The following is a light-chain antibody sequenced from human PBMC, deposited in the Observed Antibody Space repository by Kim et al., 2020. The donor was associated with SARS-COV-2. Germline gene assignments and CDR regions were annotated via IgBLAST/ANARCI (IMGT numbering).Light chain of an antibody. CDR2: LAS. J-gene: IGKJ2*01. V-gene: IGKV1-5*03. Sequence: SASVEDRVTITCRASQTISTWLAWYPQKPGKAPNLLIYLASTLESGVPSRFIGSGSGTEFTLTIDSLQPDDFATYYCQHYSRFPYTFGQGTKLEIK. CDR1: QTISTW. CDR3: QHYSRFPYT.